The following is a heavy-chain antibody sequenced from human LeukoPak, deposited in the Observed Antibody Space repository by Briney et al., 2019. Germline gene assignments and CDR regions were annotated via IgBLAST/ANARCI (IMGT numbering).Heavy chain of an antibody. CDR2: ISSNGGST. V-gene: IGHV3-64*01. Sequence: PGGSLRLSCAASGFTFSSYAMHWVRQAPGKGLEYVSAISSNGGSTYYANSVKGRFTIPRDNSKNTLYLQMGSLRAEDMAVYYCARDPTVTRTAEYFQHWGQGTLVTVSS. J-gene: IGHJ1*01. D-gene: IGHD4-17*01. CDR3: ARDPTVTRTAEYFQH. CDR1: GFTFSSYA.